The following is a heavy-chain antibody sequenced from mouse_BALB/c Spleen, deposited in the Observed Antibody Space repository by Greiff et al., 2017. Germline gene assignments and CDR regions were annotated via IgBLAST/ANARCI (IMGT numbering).Heavy chain of an antibody. J-gene: IGHJ1*01. D-gene: IGHD1-1*01. Sequence: EVQGVESGGGLVQPGGSLKLSCAASGFTFSSYGMSWVRQTPDKRLELVATINSNGGSTYYPDSVKGRFTISSDNATNTLYLQMSSLKSEDTAMYYCARAYGSSLHWYFDVWGAGTTVTVSS. CDR1: GFTFSSYG. V-gene: IGHV5-6-3*01. CDR3: ARAYGSSLHWYFDV. CDR2: INSNGGST.